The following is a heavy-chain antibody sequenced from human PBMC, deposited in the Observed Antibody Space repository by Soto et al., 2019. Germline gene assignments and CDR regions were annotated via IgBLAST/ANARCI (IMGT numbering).Heavy chain of an antibody. V-gene: IGHV3-15*07. CDR2: IKSELDGEAI. D-gene: IGHD3-3*01. CDR1: GFTFSSVC. Sequence: EGQLVESGGGLVKPGGSLRLSCAASGFTFSSVCMNWVRQAPGKGLEWVGRIKSELDGEAIDYAAPVKGGFTISRDDSNNMLNLQMNSMKTEETGVYSCAPLARKYNSYCYEFSDWGQGTLVTVSS. CDR3: APLARKYNSYCYEFSD. J-gene: IGHJ4*02.